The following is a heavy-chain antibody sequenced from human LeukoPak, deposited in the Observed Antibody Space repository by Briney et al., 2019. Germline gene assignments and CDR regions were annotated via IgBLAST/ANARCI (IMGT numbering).Heavy chain of an antibody. CDR2: ISYDGSNK. Sequence: GRSLRLSCAASGFTFSSYGMHWVRQAPGKGLEWVAVISYDGSNKYYADSVKGRFTISRDNSKNTLYLQMNSLRAEDTAVYYCAKDSLQWLVQALFDYWGQGTLVTVSS. D-gene: IGHD6-19*01. CDR3: AKDSLQWLVQALFDY. J-gene: IGHJ4*02. CDR1: GFTFSSYG. V-gene: IGHV3-30*18.